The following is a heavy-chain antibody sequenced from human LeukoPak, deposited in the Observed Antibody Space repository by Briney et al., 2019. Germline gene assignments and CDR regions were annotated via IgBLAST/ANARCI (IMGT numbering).Heavy chain of an antibody. V-gene: IGHV4-59*01. J-gene: IGHJ3*02. D-gene: IGHD6-6*01. CDR3: ARVYSSSPKSLDAFDI. CDR1: GGSISSYY. CDR2: IYYSGST. Sequence: PSETLSLTCTVSGGSISSYYWSWIRQPPGKGLEWIGYIYYSGSTNYNPSLKSRVTISVDTSKNQFSLKLSSVTAADTTVYYCARVYSSSPKSLDAFDIWGQGTMVTVSS.